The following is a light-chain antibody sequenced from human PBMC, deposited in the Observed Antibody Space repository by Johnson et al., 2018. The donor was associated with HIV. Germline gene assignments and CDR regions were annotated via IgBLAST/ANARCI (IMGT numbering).Light chain of an antibody. CDR3: GTWDSSLSDYV. J-gene: IGLJ1*01. CDR1: SSNIANNY. V-gene: IGLV1-51*01. Sequence: QSALTQPPSVSAAPGQRVTVSCSGRSSNIANNYVSWYQQFPGEAPKLLIYENNKRPSGIPDRFSGSKSGTSATLGITGLQTGDEADYYCGTWDSSLSDYVFGAGTKVTVL. CDR2: ENN.